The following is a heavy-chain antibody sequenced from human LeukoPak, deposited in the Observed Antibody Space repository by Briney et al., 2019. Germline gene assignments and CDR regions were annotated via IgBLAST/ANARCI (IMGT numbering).Heavy chain of an antibody. CDR2: ISSSSSTI. CDR3: ARDLGSTAMAHGS. CDR1: GFTFSSYS. Sequence: GGSLRLSCAASGFTFSSYSMNWVRQAPGKGLEWVSYISSSSSTIYYADSVKGRFTISRDNAKNSLYLQMNSLRAEDTAVYYCARDLGSTAMAHGSWGQGTLVTVSS. V-gene: IGHV3-48*04. D-gene: IGHD5-18*01. J-gene: IGHJ5*02.